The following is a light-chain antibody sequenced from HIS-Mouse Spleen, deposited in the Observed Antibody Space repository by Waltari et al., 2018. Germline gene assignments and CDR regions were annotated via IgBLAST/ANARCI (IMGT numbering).Light chain of an antibody. CDR2: QDS. J-gene: IGLJ2*01. Sequence: SYELTQPPPVSVSPGQTARITCSGDALPQKYAYWYQQKSGQAPRLVIYQDSKRPSGIPERFSGSNSGNTATLTISGTQAMDEADYYCQAWDSSTDVVFGGGTKLTVL. V-gene: IGLV3-1*01. CDR3: QAWDSSTDVV. CDR1: ALPQKY.